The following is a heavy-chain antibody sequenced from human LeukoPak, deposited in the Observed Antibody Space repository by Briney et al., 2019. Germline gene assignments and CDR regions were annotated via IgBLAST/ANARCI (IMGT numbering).Heavy chain of an antibody. D-gene: IGHD3-22*01. CDR2: ISWNSGSI. CDR1: GFTFDDYA. Sequence: GGSLRLSCAASGFTFDDYAMHWVRQAPGKGLEWVSGISWNSGSIGYADSVKGRFTISRDNAKNSLYLQMNSLRAEDMALYYCAKDISDEYYDRGNAFDIWGQGTMVTVSS. CDR3: AKDISDEYYDRGNAFDI. J-gene: IGHJ3*02. V-gene: IGHV3-9*03.